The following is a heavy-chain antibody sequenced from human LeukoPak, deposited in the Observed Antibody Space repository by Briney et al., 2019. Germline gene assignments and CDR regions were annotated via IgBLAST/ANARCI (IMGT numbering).Heavy chain of an antibody. CDR3: AKVSRYTSAWSPRGVFDL. J-gene: IGHJ3*01. CDR2: ISGSGDST. V-gene: IGHV3-23*01. Sequence: GGSLRLSCAASGFAFSNYAMSWVRQAPGKGLEWVSTISGSGDSTWYTDSVTGRFTISRDNSNDTLYVQMNSLRGEDTAVYYCAKVSRYTSAWSPRGVFDLWGQGTMVTVSS. D-gene: IGHD6-19*01. CDR1: GFAFSNYA.